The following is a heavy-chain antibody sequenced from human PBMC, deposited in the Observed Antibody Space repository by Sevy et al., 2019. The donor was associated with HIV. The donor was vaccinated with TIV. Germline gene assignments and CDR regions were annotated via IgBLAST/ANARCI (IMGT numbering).Heavy chain of an antibody. Sequence: GGSLRLSCAASGFTFSTYAMGWVRQAPGKGLEWVSGISNSGNDIYYAGSVEGRFTISRDNSKSTLFLEMNNLRAEDTAVYYCAKDGAPYCTGGICFPYWYVDLWGRGALVTVSS. CDR2: ISNSGNDI. V-gene: IGHV3-23*01. CDR3: AKDGAPYCTGGICFPYWYVDL. D-gene: IGHD2-8*02. J-gene: IGHJ2*01. CDR1: GFTFSTYA.